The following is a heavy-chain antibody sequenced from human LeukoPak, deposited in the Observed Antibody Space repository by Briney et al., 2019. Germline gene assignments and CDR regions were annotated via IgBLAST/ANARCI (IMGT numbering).Heavy chain of an antibody. CDR1: GFTFSGYA. CDR2: ISGSGDNT. J-gene: IGHJ4*02. V-gene: IGHV3-23*01. CDR3: AKGSYYDSSGSFYFDY. D-gene: IGHD3-22*01. Sequence: PGGSLRPSCAASGFTFSGYAMSWVRQAPGKGLEWVSGISGSGDNTYYADSVKGRFTIPRDNSKNTLYVQVNSLGTEDTAAYYCAKGSYYDSSGSFYFDYWGQGTLVTVSS.